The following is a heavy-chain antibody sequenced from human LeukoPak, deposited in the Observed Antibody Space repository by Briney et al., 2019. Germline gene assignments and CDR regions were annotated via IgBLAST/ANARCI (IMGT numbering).Heavy chain of an antibody. D-gene: IGHD6-13*01. Sequence: GGSLRLSCAASGFTFTNYWMHWVRQGHGRGRGWASRISNDGISRHYADSVKGRFTISRHNSKNMMYLQTNSLRAEDTAVYYCASASSHRIAAGGDYWGHGTLVTVSS. CDR2: ISNDGISR. CDR3: ASASSHRIAAGGDY. J-gene: IGHJ4*01. CDR1: GFTFTNYW. V-gene: IGHV3-74*01.